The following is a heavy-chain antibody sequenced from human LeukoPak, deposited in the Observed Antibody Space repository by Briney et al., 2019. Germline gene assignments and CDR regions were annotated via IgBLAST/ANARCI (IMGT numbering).Heavy chain of an antibody. J-gene: IGHJ4*02. D-gene: IGHD3-22*01. CDR1: GGSFSGYY. CDR3: ASDLYYYDSSGYYC. Sequence: SEALSLTCAVYGGSFSGYYWSWIRQPPGKGLEWIGEINHSGSTNYNPSLKSRVTISVDTSKNQFSLKLSSVTAEDTAVYYCASDLYYYDSSGYYCWGQGTLVTVSS. CDR2: INHSGST. V-gene: IGHV4-34*01.